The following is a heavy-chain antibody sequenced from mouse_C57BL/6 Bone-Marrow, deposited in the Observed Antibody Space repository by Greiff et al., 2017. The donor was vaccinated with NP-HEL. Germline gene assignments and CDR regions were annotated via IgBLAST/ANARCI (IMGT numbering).Heavy chain of an antibody. CDR2: IWSGGST. CDR1: GFSLTSYG. D-gene: IGHD2-1*01. V-gene: IGHV2-2*01. Sequence: VKLMESGPGLVQPSQSLSITCTVSGFSLTSYGVHWVRQSPGKGLEWLGVIWSGGSTDYNAAFISRLSISKDNSKSQVFFKMNSLQADDTAIYYCARNHGNYSYYYAMDYWGQGTSVTVSS. J-gene: IGHJ4*01. CDR3: ARNHGNYSYYYAMDY.